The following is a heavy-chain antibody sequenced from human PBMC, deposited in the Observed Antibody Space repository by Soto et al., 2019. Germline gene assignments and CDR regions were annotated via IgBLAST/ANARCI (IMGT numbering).Heavy chain of an antibody. Sequence: GGSLRLSCAASGFTFSSYSMNWVRQAPGKGLEWVSSISSSSSYIYYADSVKGRFTISRDNAKNSLYLQMNSLRAEDTAVYYCARAGSSSSVRGDYWGQGTLVTVSS. D-gene: IGHD6-6*01. CDR1: GFTFSSYS. CDR2: ISSSSSYI. CDR3: ARAGSSSSVRGDY. J-gene: IGHJ4*02. V-gene: IGHV3-21*01.